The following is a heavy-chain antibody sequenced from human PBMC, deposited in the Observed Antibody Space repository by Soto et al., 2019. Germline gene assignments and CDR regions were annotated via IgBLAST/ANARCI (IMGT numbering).Heavy chain of an antibody. CDR1: GDSVTSGSIY. Sequence: QVQLQESGPGLVKPSETLSLTCTVSGDSVTSGSIYWSWIRQPPGKELEWIGYIHYTGSTNYNPSLVWGDGISVEPSRNPCSLTRSSVTAADSAVYYCARDRGNFVVVVAGLYQYGTDGWGQGT. D-gene: IGHD2-21*01. J-gene: IGHJ6*02. V-gene: IGHV4-61*03. CDR2: IHYTGST. CDR3: ARDRGNFVVVVAGLYQYGTDG.